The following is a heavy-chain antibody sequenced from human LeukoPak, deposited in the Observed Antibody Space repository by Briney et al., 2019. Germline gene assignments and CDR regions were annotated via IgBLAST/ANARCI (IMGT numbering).Heavy chain of an antibody. J-gene: IGHJ6*02. D-gene: IGHD6-13*01. CDR3: ARYSTNYGMDV. Sequence: ASVKVSCKASGYTFTSYYMHWVRQAPGQGLEWMGTINPSGGSTSYAQKFQGRVTMTRDTSTSTVYMELSSLRSEDTAVYYCARYSTNYGMDVWGQGTTVTVSS. CDR1: GYTFTSYY. CDR2: INPSGGST. V-gene: IGHV1-46*01.